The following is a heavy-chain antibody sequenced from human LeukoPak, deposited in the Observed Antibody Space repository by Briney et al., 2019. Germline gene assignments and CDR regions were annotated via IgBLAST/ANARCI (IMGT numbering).Heavy chain of an antibody. V-gene: IGHV3-9*01. D-gene: IGHD3-10*01. CDR3: AKGPRWDITMVQGLVDY. CDR1: GFTFDDYA. J-gene: IGHJ4*02. CDR2: ISWNSGSI. Sequence: GRSLRLSCAASGFTFDDYAMHWVRQAPGKGLGWVSGISWNSGSIGYADSVKGRFTISRDNAKNSLYLQMNSLRAEDTALYYCAKGPRWDITMVQGLVDYWGQGTLVTVSS.